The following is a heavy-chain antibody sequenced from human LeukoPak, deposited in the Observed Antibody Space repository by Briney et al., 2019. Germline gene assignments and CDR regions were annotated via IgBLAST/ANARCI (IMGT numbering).Heavy chain of an antibody. D-gene: IGHD1-26*01. CDR2: ISYDGSNK. V-gene: IGHV3-30*04. CDR1: GFTFSSYA. CDR3: ARYSGSYYYPPAWDL. J-gene: IGHJ4*02. Sequence: GGSLRLSCAASGFTFSSYAMHWVRQAPGKGLEWVAVISYDGSNKYYADSVKGRFTISRDNSKNTLYLQMDSLRADDTAVYYCARYSGSYYYPPAWDLWGQGTLVTVSS.